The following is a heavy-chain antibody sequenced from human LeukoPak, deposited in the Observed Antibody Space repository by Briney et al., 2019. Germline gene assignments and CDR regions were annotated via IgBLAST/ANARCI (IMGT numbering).Heavy chain of an antibody. CDR2: IYYSGST. CDR1: GGSISSGDYC. J-gene: IGHJ4*02. Sequence: SETLSLTCTVSGGSISSGDYCWSWIRQPPGKGLEWIGYIYYSGSTYYNPSLKSQVTISVDTSKNQFSLKLSSVTAADTAVYYCAREELTGTWMFDCWGQGTLVTVSS. CDR3: AREELTGTWMFDC. V-gene: IGHV4-30-4*01. D-gene: IGHD7-27*01.